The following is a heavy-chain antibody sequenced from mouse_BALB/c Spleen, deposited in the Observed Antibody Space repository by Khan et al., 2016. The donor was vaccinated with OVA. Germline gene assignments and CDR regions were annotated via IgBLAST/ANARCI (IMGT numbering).Heavy chain of an antibody. J-gene: IGHJ3*01. D-gene: IGHD1-1*01. CDR2: IYPFNDDT. CDR3: DPFVNYYVSFAY. V-gene: IGHV1S136*01. CDR1: GYTFTSYV. Sequence: VQLQQSGPELVKPGASVKMSCKASGYTFTSYVMHWVKQKPGLGLEWIGYIYPFNDDTKYNEKFKGKATLTSDKSSSTAYMELSSLTSEDSAVYYCDPFVNYYVSFAYWGKGTLVTVSA.